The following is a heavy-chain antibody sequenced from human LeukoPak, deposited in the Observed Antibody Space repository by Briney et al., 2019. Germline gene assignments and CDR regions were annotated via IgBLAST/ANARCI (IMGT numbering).Heavy chain of an antibody. CDR2: INHSGST. J-gene: IGHJ4*02. Sequence: SETLSLTCTVSGGSVSGYYWSWIRQPPGKGLEWIGEINHSGSTNYNPSLKSRVTISVDTSKNQFSLKLSSVTAADTAVYYCARGLVGATRVDYWGQGTLVTVSS. D-gene: IGHD1-26*01. CDR1: GGSVSGYY. V-gene: IGHV4-34*01. CDR3: ARGLVGATRVDY.